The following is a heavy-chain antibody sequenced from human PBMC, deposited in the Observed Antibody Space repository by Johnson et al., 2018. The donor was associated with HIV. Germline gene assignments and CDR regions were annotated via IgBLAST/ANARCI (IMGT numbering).Heavy chain of an antibody. CDR2: ISYDGTNT. CDR3: ARKKDAAFDI. CDR1: DFTFTNNA. Sequence: QVQLVESGGGVVQPGRSLRLSCAASDFTFTNNAIHWVRQAPGKGLEWVAVISYDGTNTYYADSVKGRFTISRDNSRNTVFLQMISLRADDTAVYYCARKKDAAFDIWGQGTMVTVSS. V-gene: IGHV3-30*04. J-gene: IGHJ3*02.